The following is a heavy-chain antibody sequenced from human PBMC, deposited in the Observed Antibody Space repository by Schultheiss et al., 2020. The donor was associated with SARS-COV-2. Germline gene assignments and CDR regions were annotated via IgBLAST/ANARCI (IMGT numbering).Heavy chain of an antibody. CDR2: ISYDGSNK. Sequence: GESLKISCAASGFTFSSYAMHWVRQAPGKGLEWVAVISYDGSNKYYADSVKGRFTISRDNSKNTAYLQMNSLRAEDTAVYYCASLWFGDITDRSERDVWGQGTTVTVSS. CDR3: ASLWFGDITDRSERDV. J-gene: IGHJ6*02. V-gene: IGHV3-30*04. CDR1: GFTFSSYA. D-gene: IGHD3-10*01.